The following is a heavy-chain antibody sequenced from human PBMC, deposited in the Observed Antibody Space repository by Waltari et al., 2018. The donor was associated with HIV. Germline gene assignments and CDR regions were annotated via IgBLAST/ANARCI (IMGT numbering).Heavy chain of an antibody. CDR2: TCYTSKWFY. V-gene: IGHV6-1*01. CDR1: GDSVSRNGGA. Sequence: VQLQQSGPGLVKASQSLSLTCAISGDSVSRNGGAWNWIRQSQSRGLGWLGSTCYTSKWFYAYAVSVKSRLTISPDTSKNHFSLQLNSVTLEDTAVYFCARGWLRDYFDYWGQGTLVTVSS. D-gene: IGHD5-12*01. J-gene: IGHJ4*02. CDR3: ARGWLRDYFDY.